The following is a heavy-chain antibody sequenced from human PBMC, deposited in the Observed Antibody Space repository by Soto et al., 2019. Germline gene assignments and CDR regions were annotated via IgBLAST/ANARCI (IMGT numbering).Heavy chain of an antibody. J-gene: IGHJ6*02. CDR1: RSAFSSYS. Sequence: GGSLRLSCVASRSAFSSYSISWVRQAPGKGLEWVSSISVSSSYIYYAASVKGRFTISRDNNATSVYLQMKNLRADDTAVYHCATTQRSGPRWGMDVWGQGTTVTVSS. CDR2: ISVSSSYI. V-gene: IGHV3-21*01. D-gene: IGHD6-19*01. CDR3: ATTQRSGPRWGMDV.